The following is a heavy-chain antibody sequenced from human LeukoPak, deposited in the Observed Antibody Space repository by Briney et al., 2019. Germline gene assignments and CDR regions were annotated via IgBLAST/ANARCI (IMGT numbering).Heavy chain of an antibody. CDR2: IKAYNGNT. V-gene: IGHV1-18*01. Sequence: ASVNVSCKASGYTFTSYCISWVRQAPGQGLEGMGWIKAYNGNTNYAQKLQGRVTMTTDTSTSTAYMELRSLRSDDTAVYYCAREGRYSSGWYLGYYFDYWGQGTLVTVSS. CDR1: GYTFTSYC. CDR3: AREGRYSSGWYLGYYFDY. D-gene: IGHD6-19*01. J-gene: IGHJ4*02.